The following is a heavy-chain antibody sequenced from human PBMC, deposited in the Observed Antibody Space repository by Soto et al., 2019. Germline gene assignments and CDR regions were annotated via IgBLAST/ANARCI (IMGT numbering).Heavy chain of an antibody. CDR1: GYTFTSYG. CDR2: ISAYNGNT. V-gene: IGHV1-18*01. Sequence: GASVKVSCKASGYTFTSYGISWVRQAPGQGLEWMGWISAYNGNTNYAQKLQGRVTMTTDTSTSTAYMELRSLRSDDTAVYCCARIPPDYYDSSGYYCDYWGQGTLVTVSS. D-gene: IGHD3-22*01. CDR3: ARIPPDYYDSSGYYCDY. J-gene: IGHJ4*02.